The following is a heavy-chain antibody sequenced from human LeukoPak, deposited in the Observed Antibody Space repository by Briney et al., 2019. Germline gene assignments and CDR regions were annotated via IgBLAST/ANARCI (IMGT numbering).Heavy chain of an antibody. CDR3: ARGIRYCSGGSCYSGRDAFDI. Sequence: SETLSLTCTVSGYSISSGYYWGWIRQPPGKGLEWIGSIYHSGSTYYNPSLKSRVTISVDTSKNQFSLKLSSVTAADTAVYYCARGIRYCSGGSCYSGRDAFDIWGQGTMVTVST. CDR2: IYHSGST. V-gene: IGHV4-38-2*02. J-gene: IGHJ3*02. CDR1: GYSISSGYY. D-gene: IGHD2-15*01.